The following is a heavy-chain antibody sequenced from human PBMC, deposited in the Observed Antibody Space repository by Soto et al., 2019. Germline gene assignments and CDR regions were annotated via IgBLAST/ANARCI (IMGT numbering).Heavy chain of an antibody. J-gene: IGHJ6*02. D-gene: IGHD6-13*01. CDR1: GFTFSSYW. CDR2: ISSSSSYI. CDR3: ARDYYSSNWENGYYYYAMDV. Sequence: VQLVESGGGLVKPGGSLRLSCAASGFTFSSYWMNWVRQAPGKGLEWVSSISSSSSYIYYADSVRGRFTISRDNAMNSLYLQMNSLRAEDTAVYYCARDYYSSNWENGYYYYAMDVWGQGTTVTVSS. V-gene: IGHV3-21*01.